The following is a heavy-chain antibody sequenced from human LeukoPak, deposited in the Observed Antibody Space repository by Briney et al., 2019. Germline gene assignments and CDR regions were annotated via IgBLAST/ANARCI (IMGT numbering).Heavy chain of an antibody. CDR1: GFTSITYG. J-gene: IGHJ4*02. D-gene: IGHD3-16*01. CDR3: AKAHTASLSRGYLDY. V-gene: IGHV3-30*02. CDR2: IHYDGSKN. Sequence: GGSLRLSCAASGFTSITYGMHWVRQVPGMGLEWLAFIHYDGSKNYYADSVKGRFTISRDNSKNTLYLQMSSLRPEDTAVYYCAKAHTASLSRGYLDYWGQGTLVTVSS.